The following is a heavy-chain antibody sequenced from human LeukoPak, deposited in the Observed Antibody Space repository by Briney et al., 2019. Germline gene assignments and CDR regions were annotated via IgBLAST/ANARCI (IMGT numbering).Heavy chain of an antibody. D-gene: IGHD3-10*01. CDR1: GYTFTSYD. Sequence: AASVKVSCKASGYTFTSYDINWVRQATGQGLEWMGWMNPNSGNTGYAQKFQGRVTMTRNTSISTAYMELSSLRSDDTAVYYCARDYYGSGRETRYNWFDPWGQGTLVTVSS. CDR2: MNPNSGNT. J-gene: IGHJ5*02. CDR3: ARDYYGSGRETRYNWFDP. V-gene: IGHV1-8*01.